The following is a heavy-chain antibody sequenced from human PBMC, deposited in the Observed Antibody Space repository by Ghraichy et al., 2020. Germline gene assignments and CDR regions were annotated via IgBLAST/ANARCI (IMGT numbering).Heavy chain of an antibody. J-gene: IGHJ6*03. D-gene: IGHD3-3*01. CDR3: AKVARSGYSPNYYYYMDV. Sequence: GSLRLSCAASGFTFSSYAMSWVRQAPGKGLEWVSAISGSGGSTYYADSVKGRFTISRDNSKNTLYLQMNSLRAEDTAVYYCAKVARSGYSPNYYYYMDVWGKGTTVTVSS. CDR2: ISGSGGST. V-gene: IGHV3-23*01. CDR1: GFTFSSYA.